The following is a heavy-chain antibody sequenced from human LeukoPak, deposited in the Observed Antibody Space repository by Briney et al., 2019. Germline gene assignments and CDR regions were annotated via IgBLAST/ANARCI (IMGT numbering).Heavy chain of an antibody. CDR1: GYTFTSYD. CDR3: ARGVGATTAPYYYYYMDV. Sequence: ASVKVSCKASGYTFTSYDINWVRQATGQGLEWMGWMNPNSGNTGYAQKFQGRVTMTRNTSISTAHMELSSLRSEDTAVYYCARGVGATTAPYYYYYMDVWGKGTTVTVSS. V-gene: IGHV1-8*01. D-gene: IGHD1-26*01. CDR2: MNPNSGNT. J-gene: IGHJ6*03.